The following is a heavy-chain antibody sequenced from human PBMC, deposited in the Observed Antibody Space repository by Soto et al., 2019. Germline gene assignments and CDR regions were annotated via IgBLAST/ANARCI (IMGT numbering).Heavy chain of an antibody. V-gene: IGHV3-23*01. CDR1: GFTFSIYA. CDR3: AKDAPGSGWLSDY. Sequence: LRLSCAASGFTFSIYAMSWVRQAPGKGLEWVSTIGGSGGGTSHADFVRGRSTISRDNSRNTLYLQMNSLRAEDTAVYYCAKDAPGSGWLSDYWGQGTLVTVSS. J-gene: IGHJ4*02. CDR2: IGGSGGGT. D-gene: IGHD3-22*01.